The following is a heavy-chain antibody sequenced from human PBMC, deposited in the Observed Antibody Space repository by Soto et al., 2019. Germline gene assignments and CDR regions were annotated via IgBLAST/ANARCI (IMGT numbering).Heavy chain of an antibody. V-gene: IGHV1-18*01. Sequence: QVHLVQSGAEVKKPGASVKVSCKGSGYGFTTYGITWVRQAPGQGLEWMAWSSAHNGNTNYAQKVQGRVTVTRDTSTSTAYMELSSLRYDDTAVYYCARGRYGDYWGQGALVTVSS. CDR1: GYGFTTYG. CDR2: SSAHNGNT. J-gene: IGHJ4*02. CDR3: ARGRYGDY. D-gene: IGHD1-1*01.